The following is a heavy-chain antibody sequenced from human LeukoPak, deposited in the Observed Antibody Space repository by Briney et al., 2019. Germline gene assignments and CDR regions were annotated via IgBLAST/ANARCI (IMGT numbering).Heavy chain of an antibody. CDR2: LSGSGGST. D-gene: IGHD3-16*02. J-gene: IGHJ4*02. V-gene: IGHV3-23*01. Sequence: GGSLRLSCAASGFTFSSYAMSWVRQAPGKGLEWVSALSGSGGSTYYADSVKGRFTISRDNSKNTLYLQMNSLRAEDTAVYYCAKEDYDYVWGSYRHHYFDYWGQGTLVTVSS. CDR3: AKEDYDYVWGSYRHHYFDY. CDR1: GFTFSSYA.